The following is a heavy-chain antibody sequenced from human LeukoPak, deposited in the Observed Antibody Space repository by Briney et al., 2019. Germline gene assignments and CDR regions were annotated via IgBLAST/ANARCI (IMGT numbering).Heavy chain of an antibody. Sequence: SESLSLTCTVSGGSISSSSYYWGWIRQPPGKGLEWIESIYYSGSTYYNPSLKSRVTISVDTSKNQFSLKLSSVTAADTAVYYCARSLVGARVAWDYWGQGTLVTVSS. CDR2: IYYSGST. CDR1: GGSISSSSYY. J-gene: IGHJ4*02. CDR3: ARSLVGARVAWDY. D-gene: IGHD1-26*01. V-gene: IGHV4-39*07.